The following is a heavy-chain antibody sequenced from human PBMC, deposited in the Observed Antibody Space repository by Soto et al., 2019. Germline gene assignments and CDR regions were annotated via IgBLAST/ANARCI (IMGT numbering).Heavy chain of an antibody. V-gene: IGHV4-34*01. CDR3: ATTVTDY. D-gene: IGHD4-17*01. J-gene: IGHJ4*02. Sequence: SATLSLTCAVYGGSFSGYYWSWIRQPPGKGLEWIGEINHSGSTNYNPSLKSRVTISVDTSKNQFALKLSSVTAADTAVYYCATTVTDYWGQGTLVTVSS. CDR1: GGSFSGYY. CDR2: INHSGST.